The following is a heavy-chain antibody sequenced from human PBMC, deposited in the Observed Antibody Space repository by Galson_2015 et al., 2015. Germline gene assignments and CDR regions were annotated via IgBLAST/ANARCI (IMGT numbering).Heavy chain of an antibody. D-gene: IGHD3-3*01. CDR2: ISSTTTYI. V-gene: IGHV3-21*01. CDR1: EFTFSSYY. J-gene: IGHJ4*02. CDR3: ARQILDYDFWSGYYPTSFDY. Sequence: LRLSCAASEFTFSSYYMSWVRQAPGKGLEWVSSISSTTTYIYYADSVKGRFTISRDNAKNSLYLQMNSLGAEDTAVYYCARQILDYDFWSGYYPTSFDYWGQGTLVTVSS.